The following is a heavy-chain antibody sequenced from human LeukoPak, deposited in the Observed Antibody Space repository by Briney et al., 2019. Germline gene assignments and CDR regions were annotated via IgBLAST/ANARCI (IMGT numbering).Heavy chain of an antibody. CDR2: IYYSEST. V-gene: IGHV4-59*01. J-gene: IGHJ5*02. D-gene: IGHD3-10*01. Sequence: SETLSLTCTVSGGSISSYYWSWIRQPPGKGLEWIGYIYYSESTNYNPSLMSRVTISVDTSKNQFSLKLSSVTAADTAVYYCARGVVRGVLFDPWGQGTLVTVSS. CDR3: ARGVVRGVLFDP. CDR1: GGSISSYY.